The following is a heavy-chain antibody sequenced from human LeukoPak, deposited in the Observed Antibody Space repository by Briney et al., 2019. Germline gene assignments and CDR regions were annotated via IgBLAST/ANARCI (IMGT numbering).Heavy chain of an antibody. CDR3: ARARTMITFGGIRHAFDI. CDR2: IIPLLGIT. V-gene: IGHV1-69*02. CDR1: GFTFSSYS. Sequence: PGGSLRLSCAASGFTFSSYSMNWVRQAPGQGLEWVGRIIPLLGITNHAQKLQGRVTVTADTSTNTAYMELSSLISDDTAVYHCARARTMITFGGIRHAFDIWGQGTLVTVSS. D-gene: IGHD3-16*01. J-gene: IGHJ3*02.